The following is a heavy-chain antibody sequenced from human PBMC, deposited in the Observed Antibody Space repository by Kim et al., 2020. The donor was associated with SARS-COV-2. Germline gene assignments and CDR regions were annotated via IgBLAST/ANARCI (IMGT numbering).Heavy chain of an antibody. CDR2: IYYSGST. D-gene: IGHD4-17*01. CDR1: GGSISSYY. J-gene: IGHJ4*02. Sequence: SETLSLTCTVSGGSISSYYWSWIRQPPGKGLEWIGYIYYSGSTNYNPSLKSRVTISVDTSKNQFSLKLSSVTAADTAVYYCARDLFPTVTMGYWGQGTLVTVSS. V-gene: IGHV4-59*01. CDR3: ARDLFPTVTMGY.